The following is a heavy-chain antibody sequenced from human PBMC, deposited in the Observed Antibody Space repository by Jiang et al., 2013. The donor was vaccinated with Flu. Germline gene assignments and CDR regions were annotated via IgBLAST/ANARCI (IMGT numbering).Heavy chain of an antibody. V-gene: IGHV4-59*01. J-gene: IGHJ3*02. CDR2: IYYSGST. D-gene: IGHD5-24*01. CDR1: GGSISSYY. CDR3: ARDLSPIKYGYWVTGAFDI. Sequence: GLVKPSETLSLTCTVSGGSISSYYWSWIRQPPGKGLEWIGYIYYSGSTNYNPSLKSRVTISVDTSKNQFSLKLSSVTAADTAVYYCARDLSPIKYGYWVTGAFDIWGQGTMVTVSS.